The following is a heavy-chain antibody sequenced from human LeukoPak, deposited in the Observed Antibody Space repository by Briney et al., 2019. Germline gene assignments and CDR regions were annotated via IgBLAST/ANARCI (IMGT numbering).Heavy chain of an antibody. V-gene: IGHV4-38-2*02. CDR3: ARDQDIVVVPAAPNIFDY. CDR1: GYSISSGYY. Sequence: SETLSLTCTVSGYSISSGYYCGWIRQPPGKGLEWIGSIYHSGSTYYNPSLKSRVTISVDTSKNQFSLKLSSVTAAGTAVYYCARDQDIVVVPAAPNIFDYWGQGTLVTVSS. CDR2: IYHSGST. D-gene: IGHD2-2*01. J-gene: IGHJ4*02.